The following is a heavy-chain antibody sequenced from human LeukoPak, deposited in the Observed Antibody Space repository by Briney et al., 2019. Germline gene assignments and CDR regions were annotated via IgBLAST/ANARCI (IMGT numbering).Heavy chain of an antibody. Sequence: PGGSLRLSCAASGFTVSSNYMSWVRQAPGKGLEWVSVIYSGGSTYYADSVKGRFTISRHNSKNTPYLQMNSLRAEDTAVYYCARDFRTYGSGSYGAFDIWGQGTMVTVSS. CDR3: ARDFRTYGSGSYGAFDI. CDR1: GFTVSSNY. CDR2: IYSGGST. D-gene: IGHD3-10*01. J-gene: IGHJ3*02. V-gene: IGHV3-53*04.